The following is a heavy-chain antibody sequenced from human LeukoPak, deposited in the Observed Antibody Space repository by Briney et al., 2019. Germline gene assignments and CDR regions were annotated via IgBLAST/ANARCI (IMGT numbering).Heavy chain of an antibody. D-gene: IGHD3-22*01. Sequence: GGSLRLSCAASGFTFDDYGMSWVRQAPGKGLEWVSGINWNGGSTGYADSVKGRFTISRDNAKNSLYLLMNSLRAEDTALYYYARDRTTRGNNYYDSSVYYRTDALDIWGQGTMVTVSS. V-gene: IGHV3-20*04. CDR2: INWNGGST. J-gene: IGHJ3*02. CDR1: GFTFDDYG. CDR3: ARDRTTRGNNYYDSSVYYRTDALDI.